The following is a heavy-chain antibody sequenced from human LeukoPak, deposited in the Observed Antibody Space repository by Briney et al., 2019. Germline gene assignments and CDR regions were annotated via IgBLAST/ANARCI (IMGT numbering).Heavy chain of an antibody. CDR3: ARVVLMDRSSTSCYETPQELDY. Sequence: SVKVSCKASGGTFSSYAISWVRQAPGQGLEWMGRIIPILGIANYAQKFQGRVTITADKSTSTAYMELSSLRSEDTAVYYCARVVLMDRSSTSCYETPQELDYWGQGTLVTVSS. V-gene: IGHV1-69*04. J-gene: IGHJ4*02. CDR2: IIPILGIA. CDR1: GGTFSSYA. D-gene: IGHD2-2*01.